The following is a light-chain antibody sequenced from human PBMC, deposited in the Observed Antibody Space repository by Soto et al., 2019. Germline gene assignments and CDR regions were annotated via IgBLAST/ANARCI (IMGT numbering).Light chain of an antibody. CDR3: SLYTSSSTLV. J-gene: IGLJ2*01. CDR2: EGS. V-gene: IGLV2-14*02. CDR1: SSDVGSYNL. Sequence: QSALTQPASVSGSPGQSITISCTGTSSDVGSYNLVSWYQQHPGKAPKLMIYEGSKRPSGVSNRFSGSKSGNTASLTISGLQAEDEADYYCSLYTSSSTLVFGGGTKLTVL.